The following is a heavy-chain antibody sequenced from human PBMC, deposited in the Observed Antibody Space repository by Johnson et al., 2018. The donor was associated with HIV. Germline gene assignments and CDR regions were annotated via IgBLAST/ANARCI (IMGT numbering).Heavy chain of an antibody. D-gene: IGHD4-17*01. CDR1: GFTVSSNY. CDR3: ARGYGDYTRAYDAFDI. V-gene: IGHV3-66*02. CDR2: IYSGGTT. Sequence: VQLVESGGGLVQPGGSLRLSCAASGFTVSSNYMSWVRQAPGKGLEWVSVIYSGGTTYYADSVKGRFTISRDNSKSTLYLQLNSLRAEDTAVYFCARGYGDYTRAYDAFDIWGQGTMVTVSS. J-gene: IGHJ3*02.